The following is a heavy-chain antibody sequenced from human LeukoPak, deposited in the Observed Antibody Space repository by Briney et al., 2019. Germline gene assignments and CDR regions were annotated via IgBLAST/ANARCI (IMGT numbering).Heavy chain of an antibody. CDR1: GFTFSSFS. Sequence: GGSLRLSRAVSGFTFSSFSMNCVRQAPGKGLEWVSSISSSSSYIYYADSVKGRFTISRDNAKNSLYLQMNSLRAADTAVYYCLRDEWLAPGTFASWGQGTLVTVSS. CDR2: ISSSSSYI. D-gene: IGHD6-19*01. V-gene: IGHV3-21*01. CDR3: LRDEWLAPGTFAS. J-gene: IGHJ4*02.